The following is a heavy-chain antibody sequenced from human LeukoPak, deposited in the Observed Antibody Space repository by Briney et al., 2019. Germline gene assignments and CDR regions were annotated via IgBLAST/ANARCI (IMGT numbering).Heavy chain of an antibody. J-gene: IGHJ4*02. V-gene: IGHV3-21*05. CDR2: ISSSSSYT. CDR3: AKTSGYHFDY. Sequence: KSGGSLRLSCAASGFTFSSYAMSWVRQAPGKGLEWVSYISSSSSYTNYADSVKGRFTISRDNAKNSLYLQMNSLRAEDTAVYYCAKTSGYHFDYWGQGTLVTVSS. CDR1: GFTFSSYA. D-gene: IGHD3-22*01.